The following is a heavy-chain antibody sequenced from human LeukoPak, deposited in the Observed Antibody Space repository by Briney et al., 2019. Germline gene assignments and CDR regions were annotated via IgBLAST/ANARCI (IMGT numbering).Heavy chain of an antibody. J-gene: IGHJ4*02. Sequence: SETLSLTCAVYGGSFSGYYWSWIRQPPGKGLEWIGEINHSGSTNYNPSLKSRVTISVDTSKNQFSLKLSSVTAAYTAVYYCARHSLMGMATIISYFDYWGQGTLVTVSS. CDR2: INHSGST. V-gene: IGHV4-34*01. D-gene: IGHD5-24*01. CDR3: ARHSLMGMATIISYFDY. CDR1: GGSFSGYY.